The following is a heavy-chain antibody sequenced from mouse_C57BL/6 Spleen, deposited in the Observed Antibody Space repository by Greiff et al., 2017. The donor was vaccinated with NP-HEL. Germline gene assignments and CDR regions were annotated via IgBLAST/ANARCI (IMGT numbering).Heavy chain of an antibody. CDR2: IYPGSGNT. V-gene: IGHV1-76*01. CDR1: GYTFTDYY. D-gene: IGHD5-1*01. J-gene: IGHJ2*01. Sequence: QVQLQQSGAELVRPGASVKLSCKASGYTFTDYYINWVKQRPGQGLEWIARIYPGSGNTYYNEKFKGKATLTAEKSSSTAYMQLSSLKSEATAVYFCARTVPGDYWGQGTTLTVSS. CDR3: ARTVPGDY.